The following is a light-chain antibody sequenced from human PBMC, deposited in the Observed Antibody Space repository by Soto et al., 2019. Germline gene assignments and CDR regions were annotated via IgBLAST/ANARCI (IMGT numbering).Light chain of an antibody. CDR3: RSYAGSSTYV. CDR1: KNDIGVYDF. V-gene: IGLV2-8*01. J-gene: IGLJ1*01. Sequence: QSVLTQPPSASGSPGQSVTISCTGTKNDIGVYDFVSWYQHHPGKAPRLIIYEVVKRPSGVPDRFSGSTSGNTASLTVSGLQAADEADYFCRSYAGSSTYVFGSGTKLTVL. CDR2: EVV.